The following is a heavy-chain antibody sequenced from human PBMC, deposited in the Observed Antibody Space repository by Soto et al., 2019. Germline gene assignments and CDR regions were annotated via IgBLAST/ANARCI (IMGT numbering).Heavy chain of an antibody. V-gene: IGHV3-33*01. Sequence: GGSLRLSCAASGLTFSSYGMHWVRQAPGKGLEWVAVIWYDGSNKYYADSVKGRFTISRDNSKNTLYLQMNSLRAEDTAVYYCARDDSAAGNEYFQHWGQGTLVTVSS. D-gene: IGHD6-13*01. CDR2: IWYDGSNK. J-gene: IGHJ1*01. CDR3: ARDDSAAGNEYFQH. CDR1: GLTFSSYG.